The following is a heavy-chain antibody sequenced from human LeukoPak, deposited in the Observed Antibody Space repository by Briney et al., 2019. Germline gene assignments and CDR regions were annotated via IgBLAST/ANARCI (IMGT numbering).Heavy chain of an antibody. CDR3: ARDVVGATTDAFDI. J-gene: IGHJ3*02. Sequence: SETLSLTCTFSSASTSSNYWSWIRQPAGKGLEWIGRIYTSGSTNYNPSLKSRVTMSVDTSKNQFSLKLSSVNAADTAVYYCARDVVGATTDAFDIWGQGTRVTVSP. CDR1: SASTSSNY. V-gene: IGHV4-4*07. D-gene: IGHD1-26*01. CDR2: IYTSGST.